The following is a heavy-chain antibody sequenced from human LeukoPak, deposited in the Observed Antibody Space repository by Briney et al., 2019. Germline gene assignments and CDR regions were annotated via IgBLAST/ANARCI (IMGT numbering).Heavy chain of an antibody. CDR2: INPNSGGT. Sequence: ASVKVSCRASGYTFTGYYMHWVRQAPGQGLEWMGWINPNSGGTNYAQKFQGRVTMTRDTSISTAYMELSRLRSDDTAVYYCARRHRWLQFPDYWGQGTLVTVSS. D-gene: IGHD5-24*01. J-gene: IGHJ4*02. CDR3: ARRHRWLQFPDY. CDR1: GYTFTGYY. V-gene: IGHV1-2*02.